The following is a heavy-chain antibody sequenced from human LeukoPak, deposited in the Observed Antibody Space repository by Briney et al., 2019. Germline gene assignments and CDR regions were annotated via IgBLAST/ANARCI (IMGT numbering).Heavy chain of an antibody. CDR1: GFTFTDPY. V-gene: IGHV1-2*02. Sequence: GASVKVSCKGSGFTFTDPYIHWVRQAPGQGLEWMGWINTHSGGTHYAQKFQGRVTMTRDTSISTAYMELSRLRSDDTAVYYCARSSSWGPFDYWGRGTLVTVSS. D-gene: IGHD6-13*01. CDR3: ARSSSWGPFDY. J-gene: IGHJ4*02. CDR2: INTHSGGT.